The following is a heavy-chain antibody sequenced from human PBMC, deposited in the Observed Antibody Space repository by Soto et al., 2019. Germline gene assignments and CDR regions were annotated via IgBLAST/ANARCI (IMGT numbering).Heavy chain of an antibody. CDR3: ARLGAGTRGYYYGMDV. D-gene: IGHD6-13*01. CDR1: GFTFSSYG. V-gene: IGHV3-33*01. J-gene: IGHJ6*02. CDR2: IWYDGSNK. Sequence: QVQLVESGGGVVQPGRSLRLSCAASGFTFSSYGMHWVRQAPGKGLEWVAVIWYDGSNKYYADSVKGRFTISRDNSKNTLYLQMNSLRAEDTAVYYCARLGAGTRGYYYGMDVWGQGTTVTVSS.